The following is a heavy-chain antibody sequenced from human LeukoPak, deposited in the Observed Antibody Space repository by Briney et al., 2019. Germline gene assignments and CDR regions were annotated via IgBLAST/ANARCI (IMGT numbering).Heavy chain of an antibody. CDR3: AHRGGRNWGPPFYYFDY. Sequence: SGPTLVKPTQTLTLTCTFSGFSLSTSGVGVGWIRQPPGKALEWLALIYWDDDKRYSPSLESRLTITKDTSKNQVVLTMTNMDPVDTATYYCAHRGGRNWGPPFYYFDYWGQGTLVTVSS. J-gene: IGHJ4*02. D-gene: IGHD7-27*01. CDR2: IYWDDDK. CDR1: GFSLSTSGVG. V-gene: IGHV2-5*02.